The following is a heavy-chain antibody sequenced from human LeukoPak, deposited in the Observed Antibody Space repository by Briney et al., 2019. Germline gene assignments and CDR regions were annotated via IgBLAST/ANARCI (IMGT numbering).Heavy chain of an antibody. CDR1: GGSISSSNW. V-gene: IGHV4-4*02. CDR3: ARDLYCGGDCSSVDPLDI. Sequence: SETLSLTCVVFGGSISSSNWWSWVPQAPGKGLELIGEIHQSGDTNYNPSLKRRVTISVDKSKNQFSLKLSFVTAEDTAVYYCARDLYCGGDCSSVDPLDIWGQGTMVAVSS. D-gene: IGHD2-21*02. CDR2: IHQSGDT. J-gene: IGHJ3*02.